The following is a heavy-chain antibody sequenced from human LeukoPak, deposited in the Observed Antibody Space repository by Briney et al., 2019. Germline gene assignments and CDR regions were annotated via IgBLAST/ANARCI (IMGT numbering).Heavy chain of an antibody. CDR1: GFTFSGHA. CDR3: ARVGSGPLRNYYDY. Sequence: GRSLRLSCAASGFTFSGHAMHWLRQVPGKGLQWVLGISHDGDNKYYPDSVKGRFIVSRDNSKNTLSLEMSSLRAEDTGLYYCARVGSGPLRNYYDYWGQGTPVTVSS. D-gene: IGHD3-3*01. J-gene: IGHJ4*02. V-gene: IGHV3-30-3*01. CDR2: ISHDGDNK.